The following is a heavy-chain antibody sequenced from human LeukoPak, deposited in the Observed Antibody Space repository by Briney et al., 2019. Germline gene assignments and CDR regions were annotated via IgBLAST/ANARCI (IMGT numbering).Heavy chain of an antibody. V-gene: IGHV4-4*07. Sequence: PSETLSLTCTVSGGSISSYYWSWLRQPAGKGLEWIGRIYTSGSTNYNPSLKSRVTISVDKSKNQFSLKLSSVTAADTAVYYCARDHLSLGSFDYWGQGTLVTVSS. CDR1: GGSISSYY. CDR3: ARDHLSLGSFDY. J-gene: IGHJ4*02. CDR2: IYTSGST.